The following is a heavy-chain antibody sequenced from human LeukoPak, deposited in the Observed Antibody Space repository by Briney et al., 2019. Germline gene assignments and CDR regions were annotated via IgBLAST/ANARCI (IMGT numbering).Heavy chain of an antibody. CDR1: GFTFSNYG. Sequence: GGSLRLSCAASGFTFSNYGMHWVRQAPGKGLEWVAFIRYDGRNKYYADSVKGRFTISRDNARNTLFLQMNSLRTEDAAVYYCATYVDTVRYDAFDVWGQGTMVTVSS. V-gene: IGHV3-30*02. CDR3: ATYVDTVRYDAFDV. D-gene: IGHD5-18*01. J-gene: IGHJ3*01. CDR2: IRYDGRNK.